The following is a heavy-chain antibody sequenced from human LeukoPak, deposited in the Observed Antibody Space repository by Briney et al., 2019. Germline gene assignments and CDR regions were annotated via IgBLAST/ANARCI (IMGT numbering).Heavy chain of an antibody. CDR2: INPNSGGT. D-gene: IGHD1-26*01. J-gene: IGHJ3*02. V-gene: IGHV1-2*02. CDR3: ARVGRVGATSGDAFDI. Sequence: ASVKVSCKASGYTFTGYYIHWVRQAPGQGLEWMGWINPNSGGTNYAQKFQGRVTMTRDTSISTAYMEVSSLRSDDTAVYCCARVGRVGATSGDAFDIWGQGTLVTVSS. CDR1: GYTFTGYY.